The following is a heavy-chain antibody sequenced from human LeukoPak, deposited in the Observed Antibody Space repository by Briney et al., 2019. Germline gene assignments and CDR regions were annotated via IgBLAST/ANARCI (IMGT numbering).Heavy chain of an antibody. CDR3: AKGSGDGYNYGNLAY. D-gene: IGHD5-24*01. CDR2: IIPIFGTA. CDR1: GGTFSSYA. Sequence: GASVKVSCKASGGTFSSYAISWVRQAPGQGLEWMGGIIPIFGTANYAQKFQGRVTITADESTSTAYMELSSLRSEDTAVYYCAKGSGDGYNYGNLAYWGQGTLVTVSS. J-gene: IGHJ4*02. V-gene: IGHV1-69*13.